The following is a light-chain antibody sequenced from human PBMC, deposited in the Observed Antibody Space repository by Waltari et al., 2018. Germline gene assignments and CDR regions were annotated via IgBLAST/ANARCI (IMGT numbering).Light chain of an antibody. J-gene: IGKJ4*01. V-gene: IGKV3-15*01. Sequence: EIVMTQSPATLSVSPGERATLSCRASQSINSPLGWYQQRPGQAPRLLIYHTSTRATGFPARFSGSGSGTEFTLTISSLQSEDFAVYYCQQYHDWPLTFGGGTKVEI. CDR3: QQYHDWPLT. CDR2: HTS. CDR1: QSINSP.